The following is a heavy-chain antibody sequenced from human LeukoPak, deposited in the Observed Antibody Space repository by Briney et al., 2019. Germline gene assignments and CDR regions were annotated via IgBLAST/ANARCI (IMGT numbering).Heavy chain of an antibody. CDR3: ARDGDIVATTPFDY. V-gene: IGHV3-48*01. J-gene: IGHJ4*02. CDR2: ISSSSSTI. D-gene: IGHD5-12*01. Sequence: GGSLRLSCAASGFTFSSYSMNWVRQAPGKGLEWVSYISSSSSTIYYADSVKGRFTISRDNAKNSLYLQMNSLRAEDTAVYYCARDGDIVATTPFDYWGQGTLVTVSS. CDR1: GFTFSSYS.